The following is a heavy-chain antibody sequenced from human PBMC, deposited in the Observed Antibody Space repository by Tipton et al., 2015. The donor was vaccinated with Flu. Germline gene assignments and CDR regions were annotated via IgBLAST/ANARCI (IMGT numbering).Heavy chain of an antibody. CDR3: ARRDYRRYVSDPKNWVDP. V-gene: IGHV4-38-2*01. Sequence: TLSLTCAVSGYSISSGYYWGWIRQPPGKGLEWIGNIHYSGSPHYNPPLKSRVTTTEDTSKNQFSLRLTSMTAADTALYYCARRDYRRYVSDPKNWVDPTRQGTPVTVSS. CDR2: IHYSGSP. D-gene: IGHD4-11*01. J-gene: IGHJ5*02. CDR1: GYSISSGYY.